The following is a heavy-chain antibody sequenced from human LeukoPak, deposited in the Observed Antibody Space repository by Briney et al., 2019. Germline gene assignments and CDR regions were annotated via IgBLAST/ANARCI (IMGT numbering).Heavy chain of an antibody. CDR2: IRQDGGEK. Sequence: GGSLRLSCAVSGFTFTDYWMNWVRQAPGKGLDWVASIRQDGGEKYYVDSVKGRFTISRDNTKNSLYLQMSALRAEDTAIYYCARDGTAAGLYFDLWGQGTLVTVSS. D-gene: IGHD6-13*01. CDR3: ARDGTAAGLYFDL. V-gene: IGHV3-7*01. J-gene: IGHJ4*01. CDR1: GFTFTDYW.